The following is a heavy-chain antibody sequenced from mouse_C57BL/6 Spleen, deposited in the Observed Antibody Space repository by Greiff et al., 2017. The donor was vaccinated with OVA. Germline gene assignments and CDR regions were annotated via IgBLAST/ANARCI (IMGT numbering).Heavy chain of an antibody. D-gene: IGHD3-1*01. CDR2: INPSSGYT. V-gene: IGHV1-4*01. J-gene: IGHJ4*01. CDR1: GYTFTSYT. Sequence: VKLQQSGAELARPGASVKMSCKASGYTFTSYTMHWVQQRPGQGLEWIGYINPSSGYTKYNQKIKDKATLTADKSSSTAYMQLSSLTSEDSAVYYCARGTAQARGYAMDYWGQGTSVTVSS. CDR3: ARGTAQARGYAMDY.